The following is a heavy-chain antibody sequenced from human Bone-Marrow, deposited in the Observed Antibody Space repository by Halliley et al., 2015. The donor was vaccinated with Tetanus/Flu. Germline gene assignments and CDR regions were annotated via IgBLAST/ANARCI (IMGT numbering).Heavy chain of an antibody. Sequence: YIYPSGSTTYNPSLKSRVTISIDKALSQFSLKLRSVTAADTAIYYCGRFVAARPTFYFYGMDVWGQGTAVSVSS. D-gene: IGHD6-6*01. CDR2: IYPSGST. J-gene: IGHJ6*02. CDR3: GRFVAARPTFYFYGMDV. V-gene: IGHV4-61*05.